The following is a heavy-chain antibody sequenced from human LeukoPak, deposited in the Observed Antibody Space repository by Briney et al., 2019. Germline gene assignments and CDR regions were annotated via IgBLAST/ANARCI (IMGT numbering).Heavy chain of an antibody. V-gene: IGHV1-69*04. CDR3: ARVDTAMVIDY. D-gene: IGHD5-18*01. J-gene: IGHJ4*02. Sequence: SVPVSCKASGGTFSSYAISWVRQAPGQGLEWMGRIIPNLGIANYAQKFQGRVTITADKSTSTAYMERSSLRSEDTAVYYCARVDTAMVIDYWGQGTLVTVSS. CDR2: IIPNLGIA. CDR1: GGTFSSYA.